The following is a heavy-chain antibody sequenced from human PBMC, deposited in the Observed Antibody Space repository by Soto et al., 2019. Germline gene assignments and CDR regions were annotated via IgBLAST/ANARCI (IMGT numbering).Heavy chain of an antibody. CDR2: IIPILGIA. CDR1: GGTFSCYT. V-gene: IGHV1-69*02. J-gene: IGHJ4*02. D-gene: IGHD1-26*01. CDR3: ARGGVGGDYLDY. Sequence: QVQLVQSGAEVKKPGSSVKVSCKASGGTFSCYTISWVRQAPGQGLEWMGRIIPILGIANYAQKFQGRVTITADKSTSTAYMELSSLRSEDTAVYYCARGGVGGDYLDYWGQGTLVTVSS.